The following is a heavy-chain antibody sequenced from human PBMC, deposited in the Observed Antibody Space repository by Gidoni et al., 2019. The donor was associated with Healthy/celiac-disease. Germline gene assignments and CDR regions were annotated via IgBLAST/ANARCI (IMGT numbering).Heavy chain of an antibody. Sequence: EWMGWISAYNGNTNYAQKLQGRVTMPTDTSTSTAYMELRSLRSDDTAVYYCARDRLAGTFGITDYWGQGTLVTVSS. D-gene: IGHD6-19*01. CDR3: ARDRLAGTFGITDY. J-gene: IGHJ4*02. CDR2: ISAYNGNT. V-gene: IGHV1-18*01.